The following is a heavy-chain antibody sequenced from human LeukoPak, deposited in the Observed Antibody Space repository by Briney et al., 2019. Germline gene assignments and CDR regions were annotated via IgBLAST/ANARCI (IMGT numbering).Heavy chain of an antibody. CDR1: RFTFSSYS. D-gene: IGHD2-2*02. Sequence: GGSLRLSCAASRFTFSSYSMNCVPQAPGKALEWVTSISSSSKYINYEDSVKGRFTTSRDNAKNSLYLQMNSLRAEDTAVYYCARAKGLYCSSTSCYTEHAFDIWGQGTMVTVSS. J-gene: IGHJ3*02. V-gene: IGHV3-21*01. CDR2: ISSSSKYI. CDR3: ARAKGLYCSSTSCYTEHAFDI.